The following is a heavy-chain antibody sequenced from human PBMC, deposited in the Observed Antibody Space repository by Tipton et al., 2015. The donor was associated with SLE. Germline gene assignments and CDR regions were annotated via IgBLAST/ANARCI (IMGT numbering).Heavy chain of an antibody. V-gene: IGHV3-7*01. J-gene: IGHJ6*02. CDR3: ATDVWYYYYGMDV. Sequence: SLRLSCAASGFTFSSYWMSWVRQAPGKGLEWVANIKQDGSEKSYVDSVKGRFTISRDNAKNSLYLQMNSLRAEDTAVYYCATDVWYYYYGMDVWGQGTSVTVSS. CDR2: IKQDGSEK. D-gene: IGHD2-21*01. CDR1: GFTFSSYW.